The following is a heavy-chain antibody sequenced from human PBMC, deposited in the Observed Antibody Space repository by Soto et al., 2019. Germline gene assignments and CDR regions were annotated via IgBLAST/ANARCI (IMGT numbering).Heavy chain of an antibody. J-gene: IGHJ6*02. CDR1: GLTFRDSG. D-gene: IGHD3-10*01. CDR2: ISFDGSER. Sequence: QVHLVESGGGVVQPGTSLRLSCVVSGLTFRDSGMHWVRQAPGKGLEWVAVISFDGSERHYRDSVKGRFSISRDNSRNTLDLQMNSLRGDDAAVYYCAKGKDGVRYYYVMDVWGQGSTVTVSS. V-gene: IGHV3-30*18. CDR3: AKGKDGVRYYYVMDV.